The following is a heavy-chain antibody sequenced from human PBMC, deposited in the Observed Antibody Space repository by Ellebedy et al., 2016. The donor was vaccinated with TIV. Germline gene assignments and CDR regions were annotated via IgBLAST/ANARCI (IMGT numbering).Heavy chain of an antibody. CDR1: GSSVSSYY. J-gene: IGHJ3*01. D-gene: IGHD3/OR15-3a*01. V-gene: IGHV4-59*08. Sequence: MPSETLSLTCSVSGSSVSSYYWSWIRQSPGKGLEWIGNVFYRGSATYNPSLKGRVTMSFHKSRSEFSLNVTSVTAADTAVYYCARHLCRYSILGLVLCSRASGDVFDVWGQGTMVTVSA. CDR3: ARHLCRYSILGLVLCSRASGDVFDV. CDR2: VFYRGSA.